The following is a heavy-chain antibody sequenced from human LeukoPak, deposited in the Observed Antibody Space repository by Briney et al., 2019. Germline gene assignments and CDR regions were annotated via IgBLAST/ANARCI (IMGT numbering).Heavy chain of an antibody. V-gene: IGHV3-53*01. CDR2: TYSGGTT. J-gene: IGHJ4*02. Sequence: GGSLRLSCAGSGFSVSDNYMTWARQAPGKGPEWVSVTYSGGTTYYADSVEGRFTISRDSAKNTLYLQMNSLRTEDTAVYYCAKEGGLGYCSTTSCAFAHWGRGTLVTVSS. CDR3: AKEGGLGYCSTTSCAFAH. CDR1: GFSVSDNY. D-gene: IGHD2-2*01.